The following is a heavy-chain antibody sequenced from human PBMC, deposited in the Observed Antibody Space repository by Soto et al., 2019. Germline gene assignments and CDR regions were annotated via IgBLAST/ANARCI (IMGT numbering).Heavy chain of an antibody. V-gene: IGHV3-7*03. J-gene: IGHJ4*02. Sequence: PGGSLRLSSAASGFTFSSYWMSWVRQAPGKGLEWVANIRPDGSAKHYVDSVRGRFTISRDNAKNSLYLQMNSLRAEDAAIYYCVKNRHWSQGTLVTVSS. CDR3: VKNRH. CDR1: GFTFSSYW. CDR2: IRPDGSAK.